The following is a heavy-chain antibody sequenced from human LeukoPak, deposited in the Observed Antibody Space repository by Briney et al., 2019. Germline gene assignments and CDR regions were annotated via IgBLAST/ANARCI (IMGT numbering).Heavy chain of an antibody. CDR1: GGSFSGCY. CDR3: ARVTGETNLRIAAAGTGRWFDP. D-gene: IGHD6-13*01. CDR2: INHSGSA. Sequence: SETLSLTCAVYGGSFSGCYWNWIGQPPGKGLEWIGEINHSGSANYNPSLKSRVTISVDTSKNQFSLKLSSVTAADTAVYYCARVTGETNLRIAAAGTGRWFDPWGQGTLVTVSS. V-gene: IGHV4-34*01. J-gene: IGHJ5*02.